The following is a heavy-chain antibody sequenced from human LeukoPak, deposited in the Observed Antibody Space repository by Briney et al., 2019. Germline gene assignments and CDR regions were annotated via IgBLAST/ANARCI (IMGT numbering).Heavy chain of an antibody. J-gene: IGHJ4*02. D-gene: IGHD6-13*01. CDR1: GFTFDDYA. CDR3: AKDISGSWSIDY. Sequence: GGSLRLSCAASGFTFDDYAMHWVRQAPGKGLEWVSGISWNSGSIGYADSVKGRFTISRDNSKNTLYLQMNSLRAEDTAVYYCAKDISGSWSIDYWGQGTLVTVSS. CDR2: ISWNSGSI. V-gene: IGHV3-9*01.